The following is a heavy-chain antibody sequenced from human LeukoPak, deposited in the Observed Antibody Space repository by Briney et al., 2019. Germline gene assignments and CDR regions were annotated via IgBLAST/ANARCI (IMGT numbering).Heavy chain of an antibody. J-gene: IGHJ4*02. CDR2: IIPILGIA. V-gene: IGHV1-69*04. CDR3: ARDTGYCSSTSCYTFDY. CDR1: GGTFSSYA. Sequence: SVKVSCKASGGTFSSYAISWVRQAPGQGLEWMGRIIPILGIANYAQKFQGRVTITVDKSTSTAYMELSSLRSEDTAVYYCARDTGYCSSTSCYTFDYWGQGTLVTVSS. D-gene: IGHD2-2*02.